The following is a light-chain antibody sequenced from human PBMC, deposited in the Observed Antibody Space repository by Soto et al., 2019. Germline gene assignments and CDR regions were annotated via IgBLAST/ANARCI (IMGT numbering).Light chain of an antibody. V-gene: IGLV1-44*01. Sequence: QSVPTQPPSASGTPGQRVTISCSGRTSNIGSNTVDWYQQLPRTAPKLLIYSNGLRPSGVPDRFSGSKSGTSASLAISGLQSEDEADYFCAAWDDSLNGPVFGGGTKLTVL. CDR2: SNG. J-gene: IGLJ3*02. CDR1: TSNIGSNT. CDR3: AAWDDSLNGPV.